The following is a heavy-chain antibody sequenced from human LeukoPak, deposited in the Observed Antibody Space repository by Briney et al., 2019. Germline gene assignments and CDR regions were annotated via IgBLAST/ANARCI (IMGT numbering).Heavy chain of an antibody. CDR2: SSDIGSI. CDR1: GGSISSYY. Sequence: SETLSLTCTVSGGSISSYYWSWIRQPPGKGLEWIAYSSDIGSINYNPSLKSRVTISLDTSKNQFSLKLSSVTAADTAVYYCAGHHPRNTVDFWGQGTLVTVSS. CDR3: AGHHPRNTVDF. V-gene: IGHV4-59*08. D-gene: IGHD2/OR15-2a*01. J-gene: IGHJ4*02.